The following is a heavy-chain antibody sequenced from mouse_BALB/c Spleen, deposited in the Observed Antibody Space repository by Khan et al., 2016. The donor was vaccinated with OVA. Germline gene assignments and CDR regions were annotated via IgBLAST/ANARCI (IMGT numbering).Heavy chain of an antibody. Sequence: QVQLQQSGPEVVKPGASVRISCKASGYSFTNYYINWVKQRPGQGLEWIGWIYPGNVNTKYNENFKGKATLTADKSSSTTYMNLSSLTSDDSADEFCARECYDGNYRAWFAYWGQGTLVTVSA. CDR1: GYSFTNYY. CDR3: ARECYDGNYRAWFAY. V-gene: IGHV1S56*01. D-gene: IGHD2-1*01. J-gene: IGHJ3*01. CDR2: IYPGNVNT.